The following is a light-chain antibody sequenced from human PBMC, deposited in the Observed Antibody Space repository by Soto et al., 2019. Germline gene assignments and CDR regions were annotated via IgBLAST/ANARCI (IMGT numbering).Light chain of an antibody. J-gene: IGKJ1*01. V-gene: IGKV3-20*01. CDR3: QQYGSSSWT. CDR1: QSVSSIY. CDR2: GAS. Sequence: EIVLTQSPGPLSLSQGERATLSCRASQSVSSIYLAWFQQKPGQAPRLLIYGASSRATGIPDRFSGSGSGTDFTLTISRLEPEDFAVYYCQQYGSSSWTFGQGTKVEIK.